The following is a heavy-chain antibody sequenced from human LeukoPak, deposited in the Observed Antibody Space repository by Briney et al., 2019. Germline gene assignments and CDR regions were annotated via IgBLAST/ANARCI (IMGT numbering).Heavy chain of an antibody. CDR2: INHSGST. D-gene: IGHD3-10*01. V-gene: IGHV4-34*01. J-gene: IGHJ6*03. CDR1: GGSFSGYY. Sequence: SETLSLTCAVYGGSFSGYYWSWIRRPPGKGLEWIGEINHSGSTNYNPSLKSRVTISVDTSKNQFSLKLSSVTAADAAVYYCARQGITMVRGVIITYYYYYMDVWGKGTTVTISS. CDR3: ARQGITMVRGVIITYYYYYMDV.